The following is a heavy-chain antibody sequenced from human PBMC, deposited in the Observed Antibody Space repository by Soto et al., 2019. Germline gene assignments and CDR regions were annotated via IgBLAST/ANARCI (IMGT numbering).Heavy chain of an antibody. J-gene: IGHJ3*02. CDR1: GYTLTELS. V-gene: IGHV1-24*01. CDR3: ATQYYYDSSGYSGVAFDI. CDR2: FDPEDGET. D-gene: IGHD3-22*01. Sequence: ASVKVSCKVSGYTLTELSMHWVRQAPGKGLEWMGGFDPEDGETIYAQKFQGRVTMTEDTSTDTAYMELSSLRSEDTAVYYCATQYYYDSSGYSGVAFDIWGQGTMVTVSS.